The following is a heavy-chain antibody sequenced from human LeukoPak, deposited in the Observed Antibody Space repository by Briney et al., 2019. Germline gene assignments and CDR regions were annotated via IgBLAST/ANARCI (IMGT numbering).Heavy chain of an antibody. J-gene: IGHJ4*02. CDR2: ISAYNGNT. CDR1: GYTFTSYG. V-gene: IGHV1-18*01. Sequence: EASVKVSFKASGYTFTSYGISWVRQAPGQGLEWMGWISAYNGNTNYAQKLQGRVTMTTDTSTSTAYMELRSLRSDDTAVYYCARDRRANLIAAADFHYWGQGTLVTVSS. D-gene: IGHD6-13*01. CDR3: ARDRRANLIAAADFHY.